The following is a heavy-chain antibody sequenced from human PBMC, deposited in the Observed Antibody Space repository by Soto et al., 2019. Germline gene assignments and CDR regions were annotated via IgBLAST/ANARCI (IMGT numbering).Heavy chain of an antibody. J-gene: IGHJ6*02. V-gene: IGHV1-46*01. CDR1: GYTFTSYY. D-gene: IGHD3-10*01. Sequence: ASVKVSCKASGYTFTSYYMHWVRQAPGQGPEWMGIINPSGGSTSYAQKFQGRVTMTRDTSTSTVYMELSSLRSEDTAVYYCARESPQPGGSGSYYNMPHYYYGMDVWGQGTTVTVSS. CDR3: ARESPQPGGSGSYYNMPHYYYGMDV. CDR2: INPSGGST.